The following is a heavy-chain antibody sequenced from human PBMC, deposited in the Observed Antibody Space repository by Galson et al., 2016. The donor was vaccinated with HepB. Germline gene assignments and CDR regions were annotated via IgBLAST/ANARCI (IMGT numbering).Heavy chain of an antibody. Sequence: SLRLSCAASGFTFSSYGMHWVRQAPGKGLEWVAVIWYDGSNRYYADSVKGRFTISRDNSKNTLYLQMNSLRAEDTAVYYCAKDHGYTYGYVDYWGQGTLVTVSS. CDR1: GFTFSSYG. D-gene: IGHD5-18*01. J-gene: IGHJ4*02. CDR2: IWYDGSNR. CDR3: AKDHGYTYGYVDY. V-gene: IGHV3-33*06.